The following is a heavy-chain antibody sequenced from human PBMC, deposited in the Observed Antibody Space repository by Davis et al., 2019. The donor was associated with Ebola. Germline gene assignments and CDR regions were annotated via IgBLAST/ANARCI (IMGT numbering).Heavy chain of an antibody. V-gene: IGHV3-23*01. CDR1: GFTFSSYA. D-gene: IGHD3-22*01. Sequence: GGSLRLSCAASGFTFSSYAMSWVRQAPGKGLEWVSAISGSGGSIYYADSVKGRFTISRDNSKNTLYLQMNSLRAEDTAVYYCAKDRDRITMIVVVGGIDYWGQGTLVTVSS. CDR2: ISGSGGSI. J-gene: IGHJ4*02. CDR3: AKDRDRITMIVVVGGIDY.